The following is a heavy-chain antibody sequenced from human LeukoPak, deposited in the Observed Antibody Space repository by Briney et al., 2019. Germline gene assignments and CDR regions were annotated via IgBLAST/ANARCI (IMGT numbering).Heavy chain of an antibody. D-gene: IGHD6-13*01. J-gene: IGHJ4*02. CDR1: GGCIGSYY. CDR2: IYYSGST. CDR3: ARLPHGQPGRDY. Sequence: SDTLSLTCSVYGGCIGSYYCCLIRLPPGEGLEWIGYIYYSGSTNYNPSLKSRVTISVDTSKNQFSLRLSSVTAADTAVYYCARLPHGQPGRDYWGQGTLVTVSS. V-gene: IGHV4-59*08.